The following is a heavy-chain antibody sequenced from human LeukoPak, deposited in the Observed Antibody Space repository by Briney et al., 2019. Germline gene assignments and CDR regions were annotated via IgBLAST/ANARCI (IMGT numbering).Heavy chain of an antibody. Sequence: SETLSLPCTVSGGSISSSSYYWGWIRQPPGRGLEWIGSIYYSGSTYYNPSLKSQVTISVDTSKNQFSLKLSSVTAADTAVYYCARHRIPQKHYDSSGYYYPGAFDIWGQGTMVTVSS. CDR2: IYYSGST. D-gene: IGHD3-22*01. J-gene: IGHJ3*02. CDR3: ARHRIPQKHYDSSGYYYPGAFDI. CDR1: GGSISSSSYY. V-gene: IGHV4-39*01.